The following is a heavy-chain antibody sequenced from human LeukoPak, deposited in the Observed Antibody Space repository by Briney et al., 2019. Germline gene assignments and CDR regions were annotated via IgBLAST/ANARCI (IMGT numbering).Heavy chain of an antibody. Sequence: SETLSLTCTVSGGSINSHNYYWGWIRQPPGKGLEWIGSIYYSGSTYYNPSLESRVTISVDTSKNQFSLKLSSVTAADTAMYYCARRGSSWDCFDNWGQGTLVTVSS. V-gene: IGHV4-39*01. CDR2: IYYSGST. CDR1: GGSINSHNYY. D-gene: IGHD6-13*01. J-gene: IGHJ4*02. CDR3: ARRGSSWDCFDN.